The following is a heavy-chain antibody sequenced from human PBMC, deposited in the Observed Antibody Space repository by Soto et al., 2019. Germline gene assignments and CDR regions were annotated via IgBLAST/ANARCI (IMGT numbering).Heavy chain of an antibody. Sequence: EVRLVESGGGLVKGGGPLRLSCAASGFTFSNSYMTWGAQTPGKGLEWVGRIKRKSDGETTDYAVPVKGRFTISRDDTKSMVYLQMNSLKTEDTAMYYCGTGSAFDIWGQGTMVIVSS. D-gene: IGHD7-27*01. V-gene: IGHV3-15*01. J-gene: IGHJ3*02. CDR2: IKRKSDGETT. CDR1: GFTFSNSY. CDR3: GTGSAFDI.